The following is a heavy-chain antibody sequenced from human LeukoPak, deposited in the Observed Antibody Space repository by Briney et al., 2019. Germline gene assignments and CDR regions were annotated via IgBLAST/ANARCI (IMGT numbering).Heavy chain of an antibody. CDR3: ATRGKYYYGSGSYYNGFDY. CDR2: FDPEDGET. Sequence: ASVKVSCKVSGYTLTELSMHWVRQAPGKGLERMGGFDPEDGETIYAQKFQGRVTMTEDTSTDTAYMELSSLRSEDTAVYYCATRGKYYYGSGSYYNGFDYWGQGTLVTVSS. CDR1: GYTLTELS. V-gene: IGHV1-24*01. J-gene: IGHJ4*02. D-gene: IGHD3-10*01.